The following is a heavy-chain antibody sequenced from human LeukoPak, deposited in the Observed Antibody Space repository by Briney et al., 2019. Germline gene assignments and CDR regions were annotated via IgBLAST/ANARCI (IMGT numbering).Heavy chain of an antibody. CDR2: IWYDGSNK. CDR3: AREGIAAAGATSATTFDY. J-gene: IGHJ4*02. D-gene: IGHD6-13*01. CDR1: GFTLSNYG. V-gene: IGHV3-33*01. Sequence: GGSLTLSRAPSGFTLSNYGMHCARHAPGEGREWVAAIWYDGSNKYYADSVKGRFTISRDNSKNTLYLQMNSLRVEDAAVYFCAREGIAAAGATSATTFDYWGQGTLVTVSS.